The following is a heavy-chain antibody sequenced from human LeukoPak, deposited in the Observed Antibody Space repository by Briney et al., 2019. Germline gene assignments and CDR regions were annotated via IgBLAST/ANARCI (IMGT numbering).Heavy chain of an antibody. D-gene: IGHD3-3*01. V-gene: IGHV1-46*01. CDR3: ARDLLRSPIFGVVIGGIDY. CDR2: INPSGGST. CDR1: GYTFTSYY. Sequence: ASVKVSCKASGYTFTSYYMHWERQAPGQGLEWMGIINPSGGSTSYAQKFQGRVTMTRDTSTSTVYMELSSLRSEDTAVYYCARDLLRSPIFGVVIGGIDYWGQGTLVTVSS. J-gene: IGHJ4*02.